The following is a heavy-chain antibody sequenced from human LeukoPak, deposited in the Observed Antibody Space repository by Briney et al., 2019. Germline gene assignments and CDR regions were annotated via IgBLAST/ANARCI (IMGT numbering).Heavy chain of an antibody. V-gene: IGHV3-7*01. CDR1: GFTFSNSW. D-gene: IGHD6-6*01. J-gene: IGHJ4*02. Sequence: TGGSLRLSCAASGFTFSNSWMSWVRQAPGKGLEWVANMKQDGSEVYYVDSVEGRFTVSRDNAKNSLSLQMNSLRGEDTAVYYCVRSLGSSSSDFWGQGTLVTVSS. CDR3: VRSLGSSSSDF. CDR2: MKQDGSEV.